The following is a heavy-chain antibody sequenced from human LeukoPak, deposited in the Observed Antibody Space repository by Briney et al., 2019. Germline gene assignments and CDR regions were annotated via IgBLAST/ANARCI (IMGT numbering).Heavy chain of an antibody. Sequence: GASVKVSCKASGYTVTRYYMHWVRQAPGQGLEWRGWINPNSGGTNYAQKFQGRVTMTRDTSISTAYMELSRLRSDDTAVYYCAREERFLEWLPGDYWGQGTLVTVSS. CDR1: GYTVTRYY. CDR3: AREERFLEWLPGDY. D-gene: IGHD3-3*01. J-gene: IGHJ4*02. V-gene: IGHV1-2*02. CDR2: INPNSGGT.